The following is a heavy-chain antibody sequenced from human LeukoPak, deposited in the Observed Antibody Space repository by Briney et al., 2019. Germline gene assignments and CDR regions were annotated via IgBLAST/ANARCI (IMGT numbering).Heavy chain of an antibody. J-gene: IGHJ4*02. CDR1: GFTFSPSW. CDR3: ARDGSAYNFDY. Sequence: GGSLRLSCAASGFTFSPSWMHWVRQAPGKGLEWVSRINNDGSYINYADSVKGRFTISRDNAKNTLNLQMNSLRAEDTAVYFCARDGSAYNFDYWGQGVLVTVSS. CDR2: INNDGSYI. V-gene: IGHV3-74*01. D-gene: IGHD5-24*01.